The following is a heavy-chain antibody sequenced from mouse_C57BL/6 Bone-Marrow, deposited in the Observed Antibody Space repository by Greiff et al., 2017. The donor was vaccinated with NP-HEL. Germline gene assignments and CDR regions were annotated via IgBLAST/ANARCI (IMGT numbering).Heavy chain of an antibody. V-gene: IGHV1-64*01. CDR1: GYTFTSYW. CDR3: ANERLLQGVDDY. Sequence: QVQLQQPGAELVKPGASVKLSCKASGYTFTSYWMHWVKQRPGQGLEWIGMIHPNRGSTNYNEKFKSKATLTVAKSSSTAYMQLSSLTSEDSAVYYCANERLLQGVDDYWGQGTTLTVSS. D-gene: IGHD2-3*01. J-gene: IGHJ2*01. CDR2: IHPNRGST.